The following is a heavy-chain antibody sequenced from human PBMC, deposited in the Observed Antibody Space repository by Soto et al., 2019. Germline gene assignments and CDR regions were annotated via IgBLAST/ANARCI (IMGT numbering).Heavy chain of an antibody. CDR1: GGSFSDYA. D-gene: IGHD1-26*01. J-gene: IGHJ4*02. V-gene: IGHV1-69*11. CDR3: ARGLGGSYFPFDY. Sequence: QVQLVQSGAEVKKPGSSVKVSCKASGGSFSDYAINWVRQAPGPGLEWMGGIVPMLRTPNYARKFHGRVTITADESTSTVSMELTSLTSDDTAVYYCARGLGGSYFPFDYWGQGTLVTVSS. CDR2: IVPMLRTP.